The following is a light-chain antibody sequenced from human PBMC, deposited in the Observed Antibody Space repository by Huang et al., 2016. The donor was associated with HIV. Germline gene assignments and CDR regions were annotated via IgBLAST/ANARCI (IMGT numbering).Light chain of an antibody. CDR3: QQYGTSTST. J-gene: IGKJ1*01. V-gene: IGKV3-20*01. CDR2: GAS. Sequence: EIVLTQSPGTLSLSPGERATLSCRASQIVSSSHLAWYQQKAGQSPRLLIYGASSRASGTPNRFSGSGSGTDFTLTISRLDPEDFAVYYCQQYGTSTSTFGQGTRVEVK. CDR1: QIVSSSH.